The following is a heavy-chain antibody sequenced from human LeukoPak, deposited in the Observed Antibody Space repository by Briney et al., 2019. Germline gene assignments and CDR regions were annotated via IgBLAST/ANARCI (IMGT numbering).Heavy chain of an antibody. J-gene: IGHJ4*02. CDR2: IYTSGST. CDR1: GGSISSYY. D-gene: IGHD6-19*01. V-gene: IGHV4-4*07. CDR3: ARGIAVAGPSDY. Sequence: SETLSLTCTVSGGSISSYYWSWIRQPAGKGLEWIGRIYTSGSTNYNPSLKSRVTMSVDTSKNQFSLKVSFVTAADTAVYYCARGIAVAGPSDYWGQGTLVTVSS.